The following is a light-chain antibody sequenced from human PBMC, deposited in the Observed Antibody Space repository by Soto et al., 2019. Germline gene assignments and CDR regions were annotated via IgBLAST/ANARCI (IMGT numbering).Light chain of an antibody. CDR1: QSVSTPY. V-gene: IGKV3-20*01. CDR3: QQYVSSLWT. Sequence: ENVLTQSPDTLSLSPGERATLSCRASQSVSTPYLAWYQQRPGQAPRLLIYSTSTRASGIPDRFTVSGSGTYFTLTNSRLEPEDFAVYYCQQYVSSLWTFGQGTKVEFK. J-gene: IGKJ1*01. CDR2: STS.